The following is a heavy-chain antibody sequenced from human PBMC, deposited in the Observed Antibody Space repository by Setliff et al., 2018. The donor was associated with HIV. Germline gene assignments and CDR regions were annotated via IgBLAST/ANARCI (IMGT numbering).Heavy chain of an antibody. CDR2: IYYSGST. J-gene: IGHJ4*02. D-gene: IGHD2-15*01. V-gene: IGHV4-39*01. CDR3: ARSVPRCCSGGSCYPPLFDY. Sequence: PSETLSLTCTVSGGTISSSDYYWGWIRQPPGKGLEWIGSIYYSGSTYYNPSLKSRVTISVDTSKNQFSLKLSSVTAADTAVYYCARSVPRCCSGGSCYPPLFDYWGQGTLVTVSS. CDR1: GGTISSSDYY.